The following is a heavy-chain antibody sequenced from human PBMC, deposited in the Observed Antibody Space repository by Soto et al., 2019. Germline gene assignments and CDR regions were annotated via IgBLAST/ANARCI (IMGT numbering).Heavy chain of an antibody. D-gene: IGHD3-16*01. Sequence: EVQLVESGGGLVKWGGSLRLSCASSGFTFASYNILWVRQAPGQGLEWVASISGNSAYIYHADSLKGRFTVSRSNAKQSLFLDMTILRDEDTAVYYCARGGSAERKTDGDHYYYYTMDVWGQGTAVTVSS. V-gene: IGHV3-21*01. CDR1: GFTFASYN. J-gene: IGHJ6*02. CDR3: ARGGSAERKTDGDHYYYYTMDV. CDR2: ISGNSAYI.